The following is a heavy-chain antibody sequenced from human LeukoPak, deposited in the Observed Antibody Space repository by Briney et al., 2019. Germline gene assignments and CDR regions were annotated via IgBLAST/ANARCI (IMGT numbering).Heavy chain of an antibody. J-gene: IGHJ4*02. CDR2: IYYSGST. CDR3: ARQTTVVTLDY. Sequence: SETLSLTCTVSGGSISSSSYYWGWIRQPPGKGLEWIGSIYYSGSTYYNPSLKSRVTISVDTSKNQFSLKLSSVTAADTAVYYCARQTTVVTLDYWGQGTLVTVSS. CDR1: GGSISSSSYY. V-gene: IGHV4-39*01. D-gene: IGHD4-23*01.